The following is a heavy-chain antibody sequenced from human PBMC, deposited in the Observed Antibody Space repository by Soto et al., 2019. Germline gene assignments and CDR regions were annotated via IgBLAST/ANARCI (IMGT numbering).Heavy chain of an antibody. CDR2: ISAYNGNT. J-gene: IGHJ6*03. D-gene: IGHD3-9*01. CDR1: GYTFTSYG. Sequence: ASVKVSCKASGYTFTSYGISWVRQAPGQGLERMGWISAYNGNTSYAQKFQGRVTMTRNTSISTAYMELSSLRSEDTAVYYCARGSGYDILTGYFHYYYYMDVWGKGTTVTVSS. V-gene: IGHV1-18*01. CDR3: ARGSGYDILTGYFHYYYYMDV.